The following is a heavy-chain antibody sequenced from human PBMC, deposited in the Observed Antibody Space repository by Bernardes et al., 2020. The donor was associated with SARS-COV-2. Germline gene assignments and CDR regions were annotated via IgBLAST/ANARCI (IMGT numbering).Heavy chain of an antibody. CDR2: ISNEGSNK. CDR1: GFTSSNYG. CDR3: ARDSEFDSSGWIDC. Sequence: GGSLRLCCAASGFTSSNYGMHWVRQAPGKGLEWVALISNEGSNKYYADSVRGRFTISRDNSKKTLYLQINSLRPEDKAIYYCARDSEFDSSGWIDCWGQGALVTVSS. D-gene: IGHD6-19*01. J-gene: IGHJ4*02. V-gene: IGHV3-30*03.